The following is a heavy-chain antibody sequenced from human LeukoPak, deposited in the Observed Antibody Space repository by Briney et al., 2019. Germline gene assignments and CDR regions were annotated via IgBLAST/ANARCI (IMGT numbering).Heavy chain of an antibody. Sequence: ASVKVSCKASGYTFTYYYMHWVRQAPGQGLEWMGWINPLLGDTNYAQRFQGRVTMTRDTSISTAYMELTSLTADDTAVFYCAREITPYCGGDCPFGLDVWGPGTTVTISS. V-gene: IGHV1-2*02. CDR2: INPLLGDT. J-gene: IGHJ6*02. D-gene: IGHD2-21*02. CDR1: GYTFTYYY. CDR3: AREITPYCGGDCPFGLDV.